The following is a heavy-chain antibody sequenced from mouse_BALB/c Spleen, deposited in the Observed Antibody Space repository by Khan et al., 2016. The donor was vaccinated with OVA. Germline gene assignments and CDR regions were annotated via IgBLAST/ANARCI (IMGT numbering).Heavy chain of an antibody. CDR2: IWAGGST. J-gene: IGHJ1*01. CDR1: GFSLTSYG. V-gene: IGHV2-9*02. Sequence: QVQLKESGPGLVAPSQSLSITCTVSGFSLTSYGVHWVRQPPGKGLEWLGLIWAGGSTNYYSALMSRLTINKDNSKSQVFLKMNSLQTDDTAMYYCARDYGSSFEYFDVWGAGTTVTVSS. CDR3: ARDYGSSFEYFDV. D-gene: IGHD1-1*01.